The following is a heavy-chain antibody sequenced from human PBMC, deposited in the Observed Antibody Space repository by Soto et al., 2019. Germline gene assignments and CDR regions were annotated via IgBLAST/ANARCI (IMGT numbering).Heavy chain of an antibody. CDR2: MSPYNGHT. D-gene: IGHD3-10*01. J-gene: IGHJ5*01. Sequence: QVQLMQSGPEVKKPGASVKVSCKASGYPFTAFGISWVRQAPGQGLEWMGWMSPYNGHTNYAQKLQGRVTMTPDTSTSTAYMELRSLRSDDQAVYYCARDPGGARGFDFCGQGTLVTVS. CDR1: GYPFTAFG. V-gene: IGHV1-18*01. CDR3: ARDPGGARGFDF.